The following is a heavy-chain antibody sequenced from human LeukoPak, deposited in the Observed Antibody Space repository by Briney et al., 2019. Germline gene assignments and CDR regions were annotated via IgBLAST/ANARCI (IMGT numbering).Heavy chain of an antibody. CDR1: GFTFNTYG. V-gene: IGHV3-33*03. Sequence: GGSLRLSCAAFGFTFNTYGMNWVRQAPGKGLEWVAIIWYDGSDKYYADSVKGRFTISRDNAKNSLYLQMDSLRAEDTAVYYCSVVSDAFDIWGQGTMVTVSS. J-gene: IGHJ3*02. D-gene: IGHD3-22*01. CDR2: IWYDGSDK. CDR3: SVVSDAFDI.